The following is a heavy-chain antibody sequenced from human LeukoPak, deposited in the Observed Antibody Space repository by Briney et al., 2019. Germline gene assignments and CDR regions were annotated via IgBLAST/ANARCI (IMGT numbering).Heavy chain of an antibody. Sequence: GGSLRLSCAASGFTFSSYSMNWVRQAPEKGLEWVSSISSSSSYIYYADSVKGRFTISRDNAKNSLYLQMNSLRAEDTAVYYCASQPSYYDFWSGYYSRNSYYFDYWGQGTLVTVSS. CDR2: ISSSSSYI. CDR3: ASQPSYYDFWSGYYSRNSYYFDY. J-gene: IGHJ4*02. D-gene: IGHD3-3*01. V-gene: IGHV3-21*01. CDR1: GFTFSSYS.